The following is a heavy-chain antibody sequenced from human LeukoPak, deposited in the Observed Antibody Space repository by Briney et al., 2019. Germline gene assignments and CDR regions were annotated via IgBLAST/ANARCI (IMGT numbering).Heavy chain of an antibody. Sequence: GGSLRLSCAASGFTFSSYSMNWVRQAPGKGLEWVANIKQDGSDKYYVDSVKGRFTISRDNAKNSLFLQMNSLRAEDSAVYYCARGYCTGTSRHSAPDYWGQGTLVTVSS. CDR2: IKQDGSDK. CDR3: ARGYCTGTSRHSAPDY. D-gene: IGHD2-2*02. CDR1: GFTFSSYS. V-gene: IGHV3-7*04. J-gene: IGHJ4*02.